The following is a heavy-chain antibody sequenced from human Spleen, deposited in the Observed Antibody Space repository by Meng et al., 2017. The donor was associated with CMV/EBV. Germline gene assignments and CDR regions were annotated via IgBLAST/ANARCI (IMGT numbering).Heavy chain of an antibody. D-gene: IGHD2-8*01. V-gene: IGHV3-53*01. CDR3: ARDDSYCTNGVCSNYFDY. CDR1: GFTFTSFG. Sequence: GESLKISCAASGFTFTSFGMNWVRQAPGKGLEWVSVIYSGGSTYYADPVKGRFTISRDNSKNTLYLQMNSLRAEDTAVYYCARDDSYCTNGVCSNYFDYWGQGTLVTVSS. J-gene: IGHJ4*02. CDR2: IYSGGST.